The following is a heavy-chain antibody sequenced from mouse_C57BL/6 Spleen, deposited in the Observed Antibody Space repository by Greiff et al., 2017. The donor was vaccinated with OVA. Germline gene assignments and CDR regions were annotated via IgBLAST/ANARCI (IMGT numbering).Heavy chain of an antibody. CDR2: ISDGGSYT. CDR1: GFTFSSYA. J-gene: IGHJ3*01. V-gene: IGHV5-4*01. Sequence: EVQLVESGGGLVKPGGSLKLSCAASGFTFSSYAMSWVRQTPEKRLEWVATISDGGSYTYYPDNVKGRFTISRDNAKNNLYLQMSHLKSEDTAMYYCARNWDGFADWGQGTLVTVSA. D-gene: IGHD4-1*01. CDR3: ARNWDGFAD.